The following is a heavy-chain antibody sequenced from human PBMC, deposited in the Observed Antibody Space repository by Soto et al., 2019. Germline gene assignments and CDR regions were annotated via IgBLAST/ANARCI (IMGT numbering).Heavy chain of an antibody. J-gene: IGHJ4*02. CDR2: ISYDGSDK. Sequence: GGSLRLSCAASGFTFSSYRMHWVRQAPGKGLEWVAIISYDGSDKYYADSVKGRFTVSRDNSKNTLYLQMNSLRADDTAVYYCARTSYDSSGYYEYWGRGTPVTVSS. D-gene: IGHD3-22*01. CDR1: GFTFSSYR. V-gene: IGHV3-30-3*01. CDR3: ARTSYDSSGYYEY.